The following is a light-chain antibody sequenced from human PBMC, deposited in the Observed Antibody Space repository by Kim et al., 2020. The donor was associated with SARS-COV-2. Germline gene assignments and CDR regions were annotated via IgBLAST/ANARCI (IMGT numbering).Light chain of an antibody. Sequence: QSALTQPRSVSGSPGQAVTISCTGTSSDVGTYNFVSWYQQDPGKAPKLIIYDVTKRPSGVPDRFSGSKSGNTASLTISGLRAEDEADYYCSSYAGDYTLWVFGGGTKLTVL. CDR3: SSYAGDYTLWV. CDR1: SSDVGTYNF. J-gene: IGLJ3*02. V-gene: IGLV2-11*01. CDR2: DVT.